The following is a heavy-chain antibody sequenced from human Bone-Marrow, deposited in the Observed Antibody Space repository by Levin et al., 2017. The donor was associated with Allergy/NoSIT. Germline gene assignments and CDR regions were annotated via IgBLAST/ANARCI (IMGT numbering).Heavy chain of an antibody. Sequence: GESLKISCAASGFSLSSYWMSWVRQAPGKGLEWVANIKQDGSEENYVDSVKGRFTISRDNAKNALYLQMNSLRPEDTAVYYCARGGAVANNGNNWGQGTLVTVSS. J-gene: IGHJ4*02. CDR3: ARGGAVANNGNN. D-gene: IGHD6-19*01. CDR1: GFSLSSYW. CDR2: IKQDGSEE. V-gene: IGHV3-7*01.